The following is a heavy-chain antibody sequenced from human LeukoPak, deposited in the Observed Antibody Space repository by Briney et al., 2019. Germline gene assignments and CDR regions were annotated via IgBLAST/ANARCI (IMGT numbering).Heavy chain of an antibody. V-gene: IGHV1-2*02. D-gene: IGHD3-16*01. CDR2: INPDNGVT. Sequence: ASVKVSCKASGYTFTGYYIHWVRQAPGQGLEWMGWINPDNGVTNYAQKFQGRVTITRDTSISTAYMELSRLRSDDTAVYYCARAAYDYVWGSYYFDYWGQGTLVTVSS. CDR3: ARAAYDYVWGSYYFDY. CDR1: GYTFTGYY. J-gene: IGHJ4*02.